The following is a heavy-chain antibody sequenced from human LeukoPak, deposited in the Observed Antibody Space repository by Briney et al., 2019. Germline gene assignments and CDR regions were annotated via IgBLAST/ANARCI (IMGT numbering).Heavy chain of an antibody. CDR1: GFTFSSYS. D-gene: IGHD2-15*01. J-gene: IGHJ6*04. Sequence: GGSLRLSCAASGFTFSSYSMNWVRQAPGKGLEWVSSISSSSSYIYYADSVKGRFTISRDNAKNSLYLQMNSLRAEDTAVYYCARACSGGSCYPAGDYYYYGMDVGGKGTTVTVS. CDR2: ISSSSSYI. CDR3: ARACSGGSCYPAGDYYYYGMDV. V-gene: IGHV3-21*01.